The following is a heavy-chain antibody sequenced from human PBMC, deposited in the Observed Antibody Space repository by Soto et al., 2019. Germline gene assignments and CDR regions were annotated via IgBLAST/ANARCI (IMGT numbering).Heavy chain of an antibody. CDR3: ARVGLKYYDILTGYLGKYYFDY. CDR2: ISAYNGNT. Sequence: EASVKVSCKASGYTFTSYGISWVRQAPGQGLEWMGWISAYNGNTNYAQKLQGRVTMTTDTSTSTAYMELRSLRSDDTAVYYCARVGLKYYDILTGYLGKYYFDYWGQGTLVTVSS. V-gene: IGHV1-18*01. J-gene: IGHJ4*02. D-gene: IGHD3-9*01. CDR1: GYTFTSYG.